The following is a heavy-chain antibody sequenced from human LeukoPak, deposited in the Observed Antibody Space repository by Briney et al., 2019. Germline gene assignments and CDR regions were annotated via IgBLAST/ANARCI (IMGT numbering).Heavy chain of an antibody. CDR3: ANRPAAFDY. V-gene: IGHV3-23*01. J-gene: IGHJ4*02. CDR2: ISGSGGST. Sequence: GGSLRLSXAASGFTFRSYAMSWVRQAPGKGLEWVSAISGSGGSTYYADSVKGRFTISRDNSKNTLYLQMNSLRAEDTAVYYCANRPAAFDYWGQGTLVTVSS. CDR1: GFTFRSYA. D-gene: IGHD2-2*01.